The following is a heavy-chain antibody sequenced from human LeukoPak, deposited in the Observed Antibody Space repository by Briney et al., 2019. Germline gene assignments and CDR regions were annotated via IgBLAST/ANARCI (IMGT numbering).Heavy chain of an antibody. CDR1: GFTFSSYW. D-gene: IGHD6-6*01. CDR2: INSDGSST. CDR3: AREYSSSRPPYYYYGMDV. J-gene: IGHJ6*02. Sequence: PGGSLRLSCAASGFTFSSYWMHWVRQAPGKGLVWVSRINSDGSSTSYADSVKGRFTISRDNAKNTLYLQVNSLRAEDTAVYYCAREYSSSRPPYYYYGMDVWGQGTTVTVSS. V-gene: IGHV3-74*01.